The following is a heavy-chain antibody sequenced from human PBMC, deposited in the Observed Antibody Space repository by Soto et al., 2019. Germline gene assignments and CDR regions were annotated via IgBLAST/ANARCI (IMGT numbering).Heavy chain of an antibody. CDR1: GVTFSSYA. CDR2: VSAGGDMT. J-gene: IGHJ6*02. Sequence: DVQLLESGGDLVQPGGSLRLSCAASGVTFSSYAMSWVRQAPGKGLEWVSSVSAGGDMTYYSDSVKGRFTISRDNSNNALFLQMNSLRAEDTALYYCAWGDRGGSGSPASYYYSGLDVWGQGTTVTVSS. D-gene: IGHD3-10*01. CDR3: AWGDRGGSGSPASYYYSGLDV. V-gene: IGHV3-23*01.